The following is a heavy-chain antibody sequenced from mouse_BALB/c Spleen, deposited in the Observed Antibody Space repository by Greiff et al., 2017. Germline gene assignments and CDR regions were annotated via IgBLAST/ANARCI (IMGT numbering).Heavy chain of an antibody. V-gene: IGHV5-6-5*01. CDR2: ISSGGST. Sequence: DVKLVESGGGLVKPGGSLKLSCAASGFTFSSYAMSWVRQTPEKRLEWVASISSGGSTYYPDSVKGRFTISRDNARNILYLQMSSLRSEDTAMYYCARGGIGYAMDYWGQGTSVTVSS. CDR3: ARGGIGYAMDY. CDR1: GFTFSSYA. J-gene: IGHJ4*01.